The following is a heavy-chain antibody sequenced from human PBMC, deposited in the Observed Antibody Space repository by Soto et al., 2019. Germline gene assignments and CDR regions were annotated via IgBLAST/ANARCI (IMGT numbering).Heavy chain of an antibody. J-gene: IGHJ6*02. Sequence: LRLSCAASGFTFSSYAMHWVRQAPGKGLEWVAVISYDGSNKYYADSVKGRFTISRDNSKNTLYLQMNSLRAEDTAVYYCARDLESDIVVVPAAIAPYGMDVWGQGTTVTVSS. CDR3: ARDLESDIVVVPAAIAPYGMDV. CDR2: ISYDGSNK. V-gene: IGHV3-30-3*01. D-gene: IGHD2-2*01. CDR1: GFTFSSYA.